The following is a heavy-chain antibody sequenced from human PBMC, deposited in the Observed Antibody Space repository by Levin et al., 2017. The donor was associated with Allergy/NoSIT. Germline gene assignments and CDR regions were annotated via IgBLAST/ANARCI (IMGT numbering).Heavy chain of an antibody. CDR3: ASYYYYGMDV. V-gene: IGHV3-21*01. CDR2: ISSSGRYI. Sequence: GESLKISCAASGFPFSNYDMNWVRQAPGKGLEWVSSISSSGRYIYYADSVKGRFTISRDNAKNSLYLQMSSLRAEDTAVYYCASYYYYGMDVWGQGTTVAVSS. CDR1: GFPFSNYD. J-gene: IGHJ6*02.